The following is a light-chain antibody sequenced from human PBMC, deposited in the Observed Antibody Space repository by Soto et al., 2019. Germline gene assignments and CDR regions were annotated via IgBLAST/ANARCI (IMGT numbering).Light chain of an antibody. V-gene: IGKV3-20*01. J-gene: IGKJ2*01. Sequence: EIVLTQSPGTLSLSPGERATLSCRASQSVSSSYLAWYQQKPGQAPRLLIYGASSRATGIPDRFSGSGSGTDFTLTITSLQSEDFAVYYCQHYNYWPHTFGQGTKLEIK. CDR1: QSVSSSY. CDR3: QHYNYWPHT. CDR2: GAS.